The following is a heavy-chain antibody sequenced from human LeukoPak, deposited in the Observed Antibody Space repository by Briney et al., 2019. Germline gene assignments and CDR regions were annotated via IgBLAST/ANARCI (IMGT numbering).Heavy chain of an antibody. CDR3: ATWFGELLDNWYFDL. CDR1: VGSISSGPYY. J-gene: IGHJ2*01. Sequence: PSETLSLTCTVSVGSISSGPYYWNWLRQPAGKGLEWIGRIYTSGSTNYNPSLKSRVTMSVDTSKNQFSLKLSSVTAADTAVYYCATWFGELLDNWYFDLWGRGTLVTVSS. V-gene: IGHV4-61*02. D-gene: IGHD3-10*01. CDR2: IYTSGST.